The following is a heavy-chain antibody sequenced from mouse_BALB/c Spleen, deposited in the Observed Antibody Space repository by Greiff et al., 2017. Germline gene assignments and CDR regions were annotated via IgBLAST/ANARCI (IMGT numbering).Heavy chain of an antibody. V-gene: IGHV5-12-1*01. CDR2: ISSGGGST. CDR1: GFAFSSYD. J-gene: IGHJ4*01. Sequence: EVKLVESGGGLVKPGGSLKLSCAASGFAFSSYDMSWVRQTPEKRLEWVAYISSGGGSTYYPDTVKGRFTISRDNAKNTLYLQMSSLKSEDTAMYYCARLFYDAMDYWGQGTSVTVSS. CDR3: ARLFYDAMDY.